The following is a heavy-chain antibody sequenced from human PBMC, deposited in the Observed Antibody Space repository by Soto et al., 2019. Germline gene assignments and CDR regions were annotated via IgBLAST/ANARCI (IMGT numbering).Heavy chain of an antibody. J-gene: IGHJ6*03. D-gene: IGHD3-3*01. V-gene: IGHV4-34*01. CDR2: INHSGST. Sequence: SETLSLTCAVYGGSFSGYYWSWIRQPPGKGLEWIGEINHSGSTNYNPSLKSRVTISVDTSKNQFSLKLSSVTAADTAVYYCAGGVRHYDFWSGYYHYYYYYMDVWGKGTTVTVSS. CDR3: AGGVRHYDFWSGYYHYYYYYMDV. CDR1: GGSFSGYY.